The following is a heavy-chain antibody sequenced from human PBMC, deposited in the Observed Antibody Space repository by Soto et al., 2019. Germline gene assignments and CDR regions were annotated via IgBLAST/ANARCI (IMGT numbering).Heavy chain of an antibody. CDR1: GGSISSSYW. V-gene: IGHV4-4*02. CDR2: IYHSGST. D-gene: IGHD3-22*01. J-gene: IGHJ3*02. CDR3: ARRRITMIVVVFDAFDI. Sequence: QVQLQESGPGLVKPSGTLSLTCAVSGGSISSSYWWSWVRQPPGKGLEWIGEIYHSGSTNYNPSLKXRXTXSXXKSKNQFSLTLSSVTAADTAVYYCARRRITMIVVVFDAFDIWGQGTMVTVSS.